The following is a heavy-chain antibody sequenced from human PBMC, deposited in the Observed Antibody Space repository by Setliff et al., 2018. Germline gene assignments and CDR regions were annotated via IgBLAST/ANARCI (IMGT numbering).Heavy chain of an antibody. CDR2: IKQDGSEK. CDR3: AGGYSFGYGVY. D-gene: IGHD5-18*01. CDR1: GFTFSNYW. Sequence: PGGSLRLSCAASGFTFSNYWMSWVRQAPGKGLEWVANIKQDGSEKYYVDSVKGRFTISKDTAENSVFLQMNSLRGEDTALYYCAGGYSFGYGVYWGQGVLVTVSS. J-gene: IGHJ4*02. V-gene: IGHV3-7*01.